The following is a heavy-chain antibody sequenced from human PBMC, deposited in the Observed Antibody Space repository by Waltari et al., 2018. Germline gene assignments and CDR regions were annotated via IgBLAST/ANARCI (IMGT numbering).Heavy chain of an antibody. CDR3: AKEPTYGSIAEYFQH. CDR2: ISGSGGRT. J-gene: IGHJ1*01. Sequence: EVQLLESGGGLVQPGGSLRLSCAASGFTFSSYAMSWVRQAPGKGLEWVSAISGSGGRTYYADAVKGRFTISRDNSKNTLYLQMNSLRAEDTAVYYCAKEPTYGSIAEYFQHWGQGTLVTVSS. V-gene: IGHV3-23*01. CDR1: GFTFSSYA. D-gene: IGHD3-16*01.